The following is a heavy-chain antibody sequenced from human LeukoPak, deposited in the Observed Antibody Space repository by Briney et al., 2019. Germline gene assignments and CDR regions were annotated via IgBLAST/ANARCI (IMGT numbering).Heavy chain of an antibody. CDR3: ARDKLWFGQGWFDP. V-gene: IGHV3-53*01. D-gene: IGHD3-10*01. CDR1: GFTFSSYA. J-gene: IGHJ5*02. CDR2: IYSGGST. Sequence: GGSLRLSCAASGFTFSSYAMSWVRQAPGKGLEWVSVIYSGGSTYYADSVKGRFTISRDNSKNTLYLQMNSLRAEDTAVYYCARDKLWFGQGWFDPWGQGTLVTVSS.